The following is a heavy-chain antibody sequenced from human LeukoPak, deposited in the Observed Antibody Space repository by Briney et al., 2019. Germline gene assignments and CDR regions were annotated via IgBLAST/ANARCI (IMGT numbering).Heavy chain of an antibody. CDR2: ISRSGSTI. Sequence: TGGSLRLSCAASGFTFSSYSMNWVRQAPGKGLEWISYISRSGSTIYYADSVKGRFTISRDNAKNSLYLQMNSLRAEDTALYHCARVARGVEWLYVRGYYYYMDVWGKGTTVTVSS. J-gene: IGHJ6*03. CDR1: GFTFSSYS. CDR3: ARVARGVEWLYVRGYYYYMDV. V-gene: IGHV3-48*04. D-gene: IGHD3-3*01.